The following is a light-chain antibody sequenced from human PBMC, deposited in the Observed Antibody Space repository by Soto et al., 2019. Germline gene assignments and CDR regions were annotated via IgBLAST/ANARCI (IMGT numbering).Light chain of an antibody. V-gene: IGKV1-39*01. CDR2: AAS. CDR1: QSIRGY. CDR3: QQYNTLWT. Sequence: DIQMNQSPSSLPASEGDRVTVPCRASQSIRGYLNWYQHKPGTAPKLLIFAASRLQTGVPLRFSGSGSGTNFTLTISSLQPDDFATYYCQQYNTLWTFGQGTKVDIK. J-gene: IGKJ1*01.